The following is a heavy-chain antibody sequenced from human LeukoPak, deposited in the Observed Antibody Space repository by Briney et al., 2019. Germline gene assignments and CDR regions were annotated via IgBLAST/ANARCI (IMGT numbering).Heavy chain of an antibody. V-gene: IGHV3-11*04. Sequence: GGSLRLSCVTSGFTFSDYFMNWIRQAPGKGPEWLSFINSDGNNIYYRDSVKGRFTISRDNAKKTLYLEMNNLRVDDTAIYYCATSRVFDFWGQGTLVAVSS. CDR1: GFTFSDYF. CDR3: ATSRVFDF. J-gene: IGHJ4*02. CDR2: INSDGNNI.